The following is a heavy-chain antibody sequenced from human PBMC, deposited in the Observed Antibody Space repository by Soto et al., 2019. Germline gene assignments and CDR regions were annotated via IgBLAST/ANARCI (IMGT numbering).Heavy chain of an antibody. Sequence: PSETLSLTCTVSGGSISSGGYYWSWIRQHPGKGLEWIGYIYYSGSTYYNPSLKSRVTISVDTSKNQFSLKLSSVTAAGTAVYYCARTPYYYDSSGYYPFDYWGQGTLVTVSS. CDR2: IYYSGST. CDR1: GGSISSGGYY. CDR3: ARTPYYYDSSGYYPFDY. V-gene: IGHV4-31*03. J-gene: IGHJ4*02. D-gene: IGHD3-22*01.